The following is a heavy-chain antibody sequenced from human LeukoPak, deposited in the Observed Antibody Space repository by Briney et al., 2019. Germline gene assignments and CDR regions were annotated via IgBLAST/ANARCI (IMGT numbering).Heavy chain of an antibody. J-gene: IGHJ6*02. Sequence: PSETLSLTCSVSGGSVSSGSYYWSWIRRPPGKGLEWIGEINHSGSTNYNPSLKSRVTISVDTSKNQFSLKLSSVTAADTAVYYCARGPTYYDFWSGSQPYYYGMDVWGQGTTVTVSS. CDR3: ARGPTYYDFWSGSQPYYYGMDV. V-gene: IGHV4-39*07. D-gene: IGHD3-3*01. CDR1: GGSVSSGSYY. CDR2: INHSGST.